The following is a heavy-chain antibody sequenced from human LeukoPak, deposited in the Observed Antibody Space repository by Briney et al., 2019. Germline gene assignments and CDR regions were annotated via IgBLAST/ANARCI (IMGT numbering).Heavy chain of an antibody. V-gene: IGHV3-33*01. CDR1: GFSFRSYG. D-gene: IGHD6-19*01. J-gene: IGHJ5*02. CDR3: ARSVGGGVAGTGDWFDP. Sequence: GRSLRLSCAASGFSFRSYGMHWVRQAPGKGLEWVAVIWNDGSNKYYADSVKGRFTISRDDSENTLYLQMNSLRVEDTAVYYCARSVGGGVAGTGDWFDPWGQGTLVTVSS. CDR2: IWNDGSNK.